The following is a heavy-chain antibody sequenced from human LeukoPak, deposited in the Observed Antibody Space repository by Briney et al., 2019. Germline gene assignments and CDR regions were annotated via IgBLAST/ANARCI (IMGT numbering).Heavy chain of an antibody. Sequence: SETLSLTCAVYGGSFRGYYWSWIRQPPGKGLEWIGEIHYTGATNYKPSLKSRVTISGDPSKNQVSLRVSSVTAADTAVYYCARLAPGNYDILNGDPKVVFDYWGQGALVTVSS. D-gene: IGHD3-9*01. CDR1: GGSFRGYY. V-gene: IGHV4-34*01. CDR2: IHYTGAT. CDR3: ARLAPGNYDILNGDPKVVFDY. J-gene: IGHJ4*02.